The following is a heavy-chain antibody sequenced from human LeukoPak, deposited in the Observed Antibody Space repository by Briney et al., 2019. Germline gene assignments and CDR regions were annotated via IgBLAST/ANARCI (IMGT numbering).Heavy chain of an antibody. CDR2: IYHSGST. Sequence: PSETLSLTCAVSGYSISSGYYWGWIRQPPGKGLEWIGSIYHSGSTYYNPSLKSRVTISVDTSKNQFSVKLSSVTAADTAVYYCARTSSMVRGVIGGFLRYWGQGTLVTVSS. V-gene: IGHV4-38-2*01. D-gene: IGHD3-10*01. CDR3: ARTSSMVRGVIGGFLRY. J-gene: IGHJ4*02. CDR1: GYSISSGYY.